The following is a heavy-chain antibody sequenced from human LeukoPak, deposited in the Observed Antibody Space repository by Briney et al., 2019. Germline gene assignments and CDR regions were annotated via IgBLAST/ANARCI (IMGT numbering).Heavy chain of an antibody. CDR2: ISYSGGGT. Sequence: GGSLRLSCAASGFMFRSYAMSWVRQAPGKGLEWVSGISYSGGGTYYADSVKGRFTISRDNSKNTLSLQMNSLRAEDTAVYYCAKGGSSGWSGSRFDYWGQGTLVTVSS. CDR3: AKGGSSGWSGSRFDY. J-gene: IGHJ4*02. CDR1: GFMFRSYA. D-gene: IGHD6-19*01. V-gene: IGHV3-23*01.